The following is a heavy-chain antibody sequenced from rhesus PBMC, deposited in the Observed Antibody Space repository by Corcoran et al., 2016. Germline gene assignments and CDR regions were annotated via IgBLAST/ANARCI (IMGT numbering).Heavy chain of an antibody. CDR2: IYGSSTRT. V-gene: IGHV4S10*01. CDR1: GGSISDSYR. CDR3: ARGVGAAAGIDY. D-gene: IGHD6-25*01. Sequence: QVQLQESGPGVVKPSETLSLTCAVSGGSISDSYRWSWIRQPPGKGLEWIGYIYGSSTRTNYNPSLKSRVTISKDTSKNQFSLKLSSVTAADTAVYYCARGVGAAAGIDYWGQGVLVTVSS. J-gene: IGHJ4*01.